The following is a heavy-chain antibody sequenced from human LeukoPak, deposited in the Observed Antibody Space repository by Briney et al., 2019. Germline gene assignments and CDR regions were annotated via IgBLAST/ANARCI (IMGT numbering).Heavy chain of an antibody. CDR1: GFTFDDYA. CDR2: ISWNSGSI. Sequence: PGRSLRLSCAASGFTFDDYAMHWVRQAPGKGLEWVSGISWNSGSIGYADSVKGRFTISRDNAKNSLYLQMNSLRAEDTALYYCAKGDSSGYYPYFDYWGQETRVTVSS. D-gene: IGHD3-22*01. V-gene: IGHV3-9*01. J-gene: IGHJ4*02. CDR3: AKGDSSGYYPYFDY.